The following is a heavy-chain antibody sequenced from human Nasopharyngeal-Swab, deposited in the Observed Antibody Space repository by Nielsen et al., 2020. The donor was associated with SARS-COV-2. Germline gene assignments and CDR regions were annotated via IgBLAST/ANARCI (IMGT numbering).Heavy chain of an antibody. V-gene: IGHV4-39*01. D-gene: IGHD3-16*01. J-gene: IGHJ6*02. Sequence: SETLSLTCTVSGGSISSSSYYWGWNRQPPGKGLEWIGSIYYSGSTYYNPSLKSRVTISVDTSKNQFSLKLSSVTAADTAVYYCARHCLGEPYYYYYYGMDVWGQGTTVTVSS. CDR3: ARHCLGEPYYYYYYGMDV. CDR2: IYYSGST. CDR1: GGSISSSSYY.